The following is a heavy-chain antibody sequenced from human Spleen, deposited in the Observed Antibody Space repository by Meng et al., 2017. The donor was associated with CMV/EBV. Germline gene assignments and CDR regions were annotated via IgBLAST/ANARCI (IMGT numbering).Heavy chain of an antibody. V-gene: IGHV3-9*01. CDR1: GFSFDDFA. Sequence: SLKISCAASGFSFDDFAMHWVRQTPREGLEWVSGISGKSGFTGYADSVKGRFTISRDNARKTLSLQMNTLRPEDTALYYCVKGGGEKVTFDAMDVWGQGTTVTVS. CDR2: ISGKSGFT. J-gene: IGHJ6*02. D-gene: IGHD2-21*02. CDR3: VKGGGEKVTFDAMDV.